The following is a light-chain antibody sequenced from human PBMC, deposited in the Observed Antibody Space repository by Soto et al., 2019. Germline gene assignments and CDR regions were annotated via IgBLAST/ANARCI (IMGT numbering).Light chain of an antibody. CDR2: DVT. J-gene: IGLJ1*01. Sequence: QSVLTQPASVSGSPGQSITLLCTGTSSDVGGYNCVSWYQQHPGKAPKLMIHDVTNRPSGVSNRFSGSKSGNTASLTISGLQAEDEADYQCSSYPSSRSYVFRTGSKVTV. CDR3: SSYPSSRSYV. CDR1: SSDVGGYNC. V-gene: IGLV2-14*01.